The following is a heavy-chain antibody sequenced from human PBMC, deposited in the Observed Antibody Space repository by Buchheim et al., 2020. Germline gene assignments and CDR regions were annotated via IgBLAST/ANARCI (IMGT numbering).Heavy chain of an antibody. V-gene: IGHV3-30*04. J-gene: IGHJ6*02. Sequence: QMQLVESGGGVVQPGRSLRLSCAASGFTFSSYAMHWVRQAPGKGLEWVAVISYDGSHKYYADSVKGRFTISRDNSKNTPSLQMNSLRAEDTAVYYCARAGYFDWLTYYYYGLDVWGQGTT. CDR3: ARAGYFDWLTYYYYGLDV. CDR1: GFTFSSYA. CDR2: ISYDGSHK. D-gene: IGHD3-9*01.